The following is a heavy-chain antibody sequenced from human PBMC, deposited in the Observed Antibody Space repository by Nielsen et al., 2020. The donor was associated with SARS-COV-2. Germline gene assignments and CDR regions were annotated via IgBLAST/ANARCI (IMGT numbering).Heavy chain of an antibody. CDR2: IYSGGSR. CDR3: ARVAYGNYWYFDL. D-gene: IGHD4-17*01. J-gene: IGHJ2*01. Sequence: GESLKISCVVSGFNFRGYWMSWVRQAPGKGLESVSIIYSGGSRYYADSVKGRFSISRDNAKNSVFLQMNSLRAEDTAIYYCARVAYGNYWYFDLWGRGTLVSVSS. V-gene: IGHV3-66*01. CDR1: GFNFRGYW.